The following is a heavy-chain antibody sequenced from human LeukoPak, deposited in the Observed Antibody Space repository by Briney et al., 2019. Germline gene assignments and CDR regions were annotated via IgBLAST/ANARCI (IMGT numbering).Heavy chain of an antibody. CDR3: ARHDRTYYYESSGLYFDY. V-gene: IGHV4-38-2*01. Sequence: SETLSLTCAVSGYSISSGYYWGWIRQPPGKGLEWIGSIYHSGSTYYSPSLKSRVTISVDTSKNQFSLKLRSVTAADTAVYYCARHDRTYYYESSGLYFDYWGQGTLVTVSS. J-gene: IGHJ4*02. CDR2: IYHSGST. D-gene: IGHD3-22*01. CDR1: GYSISSGYY.